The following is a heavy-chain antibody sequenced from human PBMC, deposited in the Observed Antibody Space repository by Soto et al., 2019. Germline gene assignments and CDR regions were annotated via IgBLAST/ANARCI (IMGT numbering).Heavy chain of an antibody. Sequence: SETLSLTCTVSGGSISSYYWSWIRQPPGKGLEWIGYIYYSGSTNYNPSLKSRVTISVDTSKNQFSLKLSSVTAADTAVYYCARVSGSYPPAYSYYGMDARGHGTTVTVS. V-gene: IGHV4-59*01. J-gene: IGHJ6*02. CDR3: ARVSGSYPPAYSYYGMDA. CDR2: IYYSGST. CDR1: GGSISSYY. D-gene: IGHD1-26*01.